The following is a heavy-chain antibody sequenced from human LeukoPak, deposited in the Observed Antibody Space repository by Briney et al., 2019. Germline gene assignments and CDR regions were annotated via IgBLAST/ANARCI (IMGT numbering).Heavy chain of an antibody. CDR3: ARAHDLYGSGSYYISPSDY. Sequence: GGSLRLSCAASGFTFSSYAMHWVRQAPGKGLEYVSAISSNGGSTYYANSVKGRFTIPRDNSKNTLYLQMGSLRAEDMAVYYCARAHDLYGSGSYYISPSDYWGQGTLVTVSS. V-gene: IGHV3-64*01. J-gene: IGHJ4*02. CDR2: ISSNGGST. D-gene: IGHD3-10*01. CDR1: GFTFSSYA.